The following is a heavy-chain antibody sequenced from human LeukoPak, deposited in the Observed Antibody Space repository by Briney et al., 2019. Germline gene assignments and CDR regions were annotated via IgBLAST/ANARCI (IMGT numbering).Heavy chain of an antibody. CDR2: LYSGGGA. Sequence: QTGGSLRLSCAASGFTFDDYAMHWVRQAPGKGLEWVSVLYSGGGAYYADSVKDRFTISRDYSQNTLLLQMNSLRAEDTALYYCARGKTSDDIIEDAFDIWGQGTMVAVSS. J-gene: IGHJ3*02. V-gene: IGHV3-NL1*01. CDR1: GFTFDDYA. D-gene: IGHD3-9*01. CDR3: ARGKTSDDIIEDAFDI.